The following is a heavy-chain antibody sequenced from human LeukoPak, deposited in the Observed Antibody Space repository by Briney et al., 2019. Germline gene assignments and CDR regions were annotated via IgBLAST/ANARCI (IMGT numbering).Heavy chain of an antibody. V-gene: IGHV1-18*01. CDR1: GYTFTSYG. D-gene: IGHD5-18*01. CDR3: ARGRSTGYSYGYGDY. CDR2: ISAYNGNT. J-gene: IGHJ4*02. Sequence: ASVKVSCKASGYTFTSYGISWVRQAPGQGLEWMGWISAYNGNTNYAQKFQGRVTITTDESTSTAYMELSSLRSEDTAVYYCARGRSTGYSYGYGDYWGQGTLVTVSS.